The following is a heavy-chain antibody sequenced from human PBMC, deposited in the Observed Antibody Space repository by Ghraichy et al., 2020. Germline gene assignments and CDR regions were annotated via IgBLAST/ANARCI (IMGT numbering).Heavy chain of an antibody. CDR3: ARGPPPYSSGWYMGY. D-gene: IGHD6-19*01. CDR2: ISSSSSYI. Sequence: GGSLRLSCAASGFTFSSYSMNWVRQATGKGLEWVSSISSSSSYIYYADSVKGRFTISRDNAKNSLYLQMNSLRAEDTAVYYCARGPPPYSSGWYMGYWGQGTLVTVSS. V-gene: IGHV3-21*01. CDR1: GFTFSSYS. J-gene: IGHJ4*02.